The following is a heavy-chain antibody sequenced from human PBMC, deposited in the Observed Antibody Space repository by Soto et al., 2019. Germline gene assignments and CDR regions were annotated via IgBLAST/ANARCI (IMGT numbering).Heavy chain of an antibody. CDR3: ARLYNLVYSSGWYVVE. CDR1: GGSFSGYY. J-gene: IGHJ4*02. CDR2: IYNSGST. V-gene: IGHV4-59*08. D-gene: IGHD6-19*01. Sequence: SETLSLTCAVYGGSFSGYYWSWIRQPPGKGLEWIGDIYNSGSTNYNPSLKSRVAISVDTPKNQFSLKLTSVTAADTGVYFCARLYNLVYSSGWYVVEWGQGTLVTVSS.